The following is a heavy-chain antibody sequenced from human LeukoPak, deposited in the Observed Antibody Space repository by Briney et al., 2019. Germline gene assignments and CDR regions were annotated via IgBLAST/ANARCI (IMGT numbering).Heavy chain of an antibody. CDR1: GYTFTGYY. CDR2: INPNSGGT. Sequence: ASVKVSCKASGYTFTGYYMPWVRQAPGQGLEWMGWINPNSGGTNYAQKFQGRVTMTRDTSISTAYMELSRLRSDDTAVYYCARGRINIAVAGTPINWFDPWGQGTLVTISS. J-gene: IGHJ5*02. CDR3: ARGRINIAVAGTPINWFDP. D-gene: IGHD6-19*01. V-gene: IGHV1-2*02.